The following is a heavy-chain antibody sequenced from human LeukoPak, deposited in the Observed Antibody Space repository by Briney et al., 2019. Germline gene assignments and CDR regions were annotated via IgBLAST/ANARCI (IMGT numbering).Heavy chain of an antibody. CDR3: ARDRSSWYANWFDP. Sequence: ASVKVSCKASGYIFTGYYMHWVRQAPGQGLEWMGWINPNSGDTNYAQKFQGRVTMTRDTSISTAYMELSRLRSDDTAVYYCARDRSSWYANWFDPWGQGTLVTVSS. CDR1: GYIFTGYY. V-gene: IGHV1-2*02. D-gene: IGHD6-13*01. CDR2: INPNSGDT. J-gene: IGHJ5*02.